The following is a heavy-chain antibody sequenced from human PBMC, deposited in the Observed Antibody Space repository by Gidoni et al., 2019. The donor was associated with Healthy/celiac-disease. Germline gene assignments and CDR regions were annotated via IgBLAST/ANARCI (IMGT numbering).Heavy chain of an antibody. CDR3: ARPGVGLVRGDNWFDP. Sequence: QVQLVESGGGVVQPGRSLRLSCAASGFTFSSYAMPWVRQAPGKGLEWVAVISYDGSNKYYADSVKGRFTISRDNSKNTLYLQMNSLRAEDTAVYYCARPGVGLVRGDNWFDPWGQGTLVTVSS. D-gene: IGHD6-19*01. V-gene: IGHV3-30-3*01. J-gene: IGHJ5*02. CDR1: GFTFSSYA. CDR2: ISYDGSNK.